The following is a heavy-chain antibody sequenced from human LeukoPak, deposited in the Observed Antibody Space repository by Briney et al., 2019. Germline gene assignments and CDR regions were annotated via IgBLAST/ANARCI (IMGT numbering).Heavy chain of an antibody. D-gene: IGHD2-2*01. CDR1: GFTSSDYY. CDR2: ISSSSSTI. J-gene: IGHJ3*02. V-gene: IGHV3-11*04. Sequence: GGSLRLSCAASGFTSSDYYMSWIRQAPGKGLEWVSYISSSSSTIYYADSVKGRFTISRDNAKNSLYLQMNSLRAEDTAVYYCARDYTTHQLLKLFRAFDIWGQGTMVTVSS. CDR3: ARDYTTHQLLKLFRAFDI.